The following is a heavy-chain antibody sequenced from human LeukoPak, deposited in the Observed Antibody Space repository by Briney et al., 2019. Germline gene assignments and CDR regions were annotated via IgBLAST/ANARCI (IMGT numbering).Heavy chain of an antibody. CDR3: VRDQYLNVMTGFDD. J-gene: IGHJ4*02. Sequence: ASVKVSCKASGYMFNIYGISWVRQAPGQGLEWMAWTSVNNGDTKYGQKFQGRVTVTTDTPTSTVYLELRRLRPDDTAVYYCVRDQYLNVMTGFDDWGQGTLVTVSS. D-gene: IGHD3-9*01. CDR1: GYMFNIYG. CDR2: TSVNNGDT. V-gene: IGHV1-18*01.